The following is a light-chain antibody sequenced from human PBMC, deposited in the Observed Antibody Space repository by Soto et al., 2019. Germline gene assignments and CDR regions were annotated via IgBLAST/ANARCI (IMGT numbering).Light chain of an antibody. CDR2: DAS. Sequence: EIVLTQSPATLSKTPGERATLSCRASQSVNIYLAWYQQKPGQAPRLLIYDASNRATGIPARFSGSGSGTVFTLTISSLEPEDFAVYYCQHRSGFTFGPGTKVDIK. V-gene: IGKV3-11*01. J-gene: IGKJ3*01. CDR1: QSVNIY. CDR3: QHRSGFT.